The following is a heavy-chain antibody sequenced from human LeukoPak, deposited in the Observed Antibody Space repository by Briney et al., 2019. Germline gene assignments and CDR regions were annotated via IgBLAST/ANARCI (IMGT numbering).Heavy chain of an antibody. CDR1: GYTFTSYG. D-gene: IGHD2-2*01. CDR3: ARVQGWLPAAYTLDY. Sequence: ASVKVSCKASGYTFTSYGISWVRQAPGQGLEWMGWISAYNGNTNYAQKLQGRVTMTTDTSTSTAYMELRSLRSDDTAVYYCARVQGWLPAAYTLDYWGQGTLVTVSS. J-gene: IGHJ4*02. V-gene: IGHV1-18*01. CDR2: ISAYNGNT.